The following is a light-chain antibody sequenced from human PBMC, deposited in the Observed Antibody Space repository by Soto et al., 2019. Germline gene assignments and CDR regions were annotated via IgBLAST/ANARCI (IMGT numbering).Light chain of an antibody. J-gene: IGKJ4*01. V-gene: IGKV3-20*01. Sequence: EIVLTQSPGTLSLSPGETATLSCRASQTIGSTYLAWYQQKPGQAPRLLIFATSSRATGIPDRFSGSGSGTDFTLSISRLEPEDFAVYYCQQYASSPLLTFGRGTKVDIK. CDR3: QQYASSPLLT. CDR2: ATS. CDR1: QTIGSTY.